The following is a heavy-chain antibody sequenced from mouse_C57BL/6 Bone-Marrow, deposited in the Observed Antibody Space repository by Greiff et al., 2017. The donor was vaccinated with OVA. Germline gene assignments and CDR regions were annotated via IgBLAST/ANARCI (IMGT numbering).Heavy chain of an antibody. CDR2: ISTLAYSI. Sequence: EVKLMESGGGLVQPGGSLKLSCAASGFTFSDYGMAWVRQAPRKGPEWVAFISTLAYSIYYADTVTGRFTISRENAKNTLYLEMSSLRSEDTAMYYCGRTCGNYGGYAMDCWGQGTSVTVAS. V-gene: IGHV5-15*01. D-gene: IGHD2-1*01. J-gene: IGHJ4*01. CDR1: GFTFSDYG. CDR3: GRTCGNYGGYAMDC.